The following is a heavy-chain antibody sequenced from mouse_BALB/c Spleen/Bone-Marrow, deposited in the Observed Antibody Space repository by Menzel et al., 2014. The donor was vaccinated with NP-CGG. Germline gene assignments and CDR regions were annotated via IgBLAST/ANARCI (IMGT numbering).Heavy chain of an antibody. V-gene: IGHV5-9-2*01. J-gene: IGHJ3*01. CDR1: GFSFSNYG. Sequence: EVHLVESGGGLVKSGGSLKLSCAASGFSFSNYGMSWVRQTPEKRLEWVATISGGGRYTFYSDSVKGRFTISRDNAKNNLYLQLSSLRSEDTALYYCARHAYYDQTEVSFVYWGQGTLVTVSA. D-gene: IGHD2-4*01. CDR3: ARHAYYDQTEVSFVY. CDR2: ISGGGRYT.